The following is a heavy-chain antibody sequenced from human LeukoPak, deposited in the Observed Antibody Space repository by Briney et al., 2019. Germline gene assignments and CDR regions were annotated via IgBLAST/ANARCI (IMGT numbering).Heavy chain of an antibody. CDR3: AKGGAATMRDGYNYYYYYMEV. CDR2: ISGSGGHT. CDR1: GITFSSHA. D-gene: IGHD5-24*01. Sequence: GGSLRLSCGASGITFSSHAMSWVRQAPGKGLEWVSLISGSGGHTYYGDSVKGRFTISRDNSTNRLYLQMNSLRPEDTAVYYCAKGGAATMRDGYNYYYYYMEVWGRGTTVTVSS. J-gene: IGHJ6*03. V-gene: IGHV3-23*01.